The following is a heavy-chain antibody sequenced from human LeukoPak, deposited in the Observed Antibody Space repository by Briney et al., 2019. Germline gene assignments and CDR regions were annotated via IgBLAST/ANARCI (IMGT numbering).Heavy chain of an antibody. Sequence: GGSLRLSCAASGFTFSNYAMHWVRQAPGKGLEYVSAISSNGHSTDYAISVKGRFTISRDNSKNTLYLQMGSLRAEDTAVYYCARGYFDWLLRFDYWGQGTLVTVSS. CDR1: GFTFSNYA. CDR3: ARGYFDWLLRFDY. CDR2: ISSNGHST. V-gene: IGHV3-64*01. J-gene: IGHJ4*02. D-gene: IGHD3-9*01.